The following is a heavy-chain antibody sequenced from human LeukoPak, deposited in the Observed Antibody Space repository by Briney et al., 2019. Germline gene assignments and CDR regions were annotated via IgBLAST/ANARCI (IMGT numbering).Heavy chain of an antibody. D-gene: IGHD6-13*01. V-gene: IGHV4-4*02. Sequence: SGTLSLTCAVSGGSISSGNWWSGGRQPPGKVLGGILESYDSGNTNYNPSVKSRVTISVDKSKNQFSLKLSSVTAADTAVYYCASASSWHNWFDPXGQRTLVTV. CDR2: SYDSGNT. J-gene: IGHJ5*02. CDR1: GGSISSGNW. CDR3: ASASSWHNWFDP.